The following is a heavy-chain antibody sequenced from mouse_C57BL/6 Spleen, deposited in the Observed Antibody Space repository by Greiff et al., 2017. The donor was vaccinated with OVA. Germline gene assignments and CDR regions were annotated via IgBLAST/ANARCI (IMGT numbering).Heavy chain of an antibody. Sequence: QVQLKESGAELARPGASVKLSCKASGYTFTSYGISWVKQRTGQGLEWIGEIYPRSGNTYYNEKFKGKATLTADKSSSTAYMELRSLTSEDSAVYFCARTLYYYGSNPYWYFDVWGTGTTVTVSS. V-gene: IGHV1-81*01. CDR2: IYPRSGNT. CDR1: GYTFTSYG. J-gene: IGHJ1*03. D-gene: IGHD1-1*01. CDR3: ARTLYYYGSNPYWYFDV.